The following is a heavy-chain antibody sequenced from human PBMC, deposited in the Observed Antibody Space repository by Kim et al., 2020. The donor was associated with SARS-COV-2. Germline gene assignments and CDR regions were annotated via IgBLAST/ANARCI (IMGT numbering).Heavy chain of an antibody. D-gene: IGHD1-26*01. CDR1: GGSISSGGYY. CDR2: IYYSGGT. J-gene: IGHJ4*02. Sequence: SETLSLTCTVSGGSISSGGYYWSWIRQHPGKGLEWIGYIYYSGGTYYNPSLKSRVTISVDTSKNQFSLKLSSVTAADTAVYYCARVVVGATKRGGKGLEGGNYFDYWGQGTLVTVSS. V-gene: IGHV4-31*03. CDR3: ARVVVGATKRGGKGLEGGNYFDY.